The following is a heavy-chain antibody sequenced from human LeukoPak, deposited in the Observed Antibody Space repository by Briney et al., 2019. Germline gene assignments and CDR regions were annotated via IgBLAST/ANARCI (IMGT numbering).Heavy chain of an antibody. V-gene: IGHV3-21*01. CDR2: ISSSSSYI. CDR3: ATGETRIVATITVY. J-gene: IGHJ4*02. D-gene: IGHD5-12*01. Sequence: SGGSLRLSCAASGFTFSSYSMSWVRQAPGKGLEWVSSISSSSSYIYYADSVKGRFTISRDNAKNSLYLQMNSLRAEDTAVYYCATGETRIVATITVYWGQGTLVTVSS. CDR1: GFTFSSYS.